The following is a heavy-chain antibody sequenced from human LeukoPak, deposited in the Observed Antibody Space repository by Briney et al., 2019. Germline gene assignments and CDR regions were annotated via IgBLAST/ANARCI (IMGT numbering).Heavy chain of an antibody. V-gene: IGHV5-51*01. D-gene: IGHD1-26*01. CDR3: ARHGIVGATNPFQN. CDR1: GYSFTSYW. CDR2: IFPGDSDT. Sequence: GESLKISCKGSGYSFTSYWVGWVRQMPGKGLEWMGVIFPGDSDTRYSPSFQGQVTISADKSISTAYLQWGSLKASDTAMYYCARHGIVGATNPFQNWGQGTLVTVSS. J-gene: IGHJ1*01.